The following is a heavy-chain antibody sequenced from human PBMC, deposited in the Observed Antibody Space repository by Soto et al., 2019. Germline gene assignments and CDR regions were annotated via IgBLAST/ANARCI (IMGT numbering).Heavy chain of an antibody. J-gene: IGHJ4*02. CDR3: ARGGDGYHFGAVY. CDR2: IIPKLGSA. D-gene: IGHD2-21*01. V-gene: IGHV1-69*01. CDR1: GGGNLRDYR. Sequence: QVQLVQSGAAVKEPGSSVKVSCKASGGGNLRDYRTTWVRRAPGQGLEWMGGIIPKLGSANYAQNFQGRVTFTADESTNTVYMELRSLRSDDTDVYYCARGGDGYHFGAVYWGQVNPVTVSS.